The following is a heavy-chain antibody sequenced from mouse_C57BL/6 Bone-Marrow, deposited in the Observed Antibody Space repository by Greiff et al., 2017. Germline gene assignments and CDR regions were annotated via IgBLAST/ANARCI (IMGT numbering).Heavy chain of an antibody. J-gene: IGHJ2*01. V-gene: IGHV1-81*01. Sequence: VQLQRSGAELARPGASVKLSCKASGYTFTSYGISWVKQRTGQGLEWIGEIYPRSGNTYYNEKFKGKATLTADKYSSTAYMELRSLTSEDSAVYFCARNREGYITTVVADYWGQGTTLTVSS. CDR3: ARNREGYITTVVADY. CDR2: IYPRSGNT. CDR1: GYTFTSYG. D-gene: IGHD1-1*01.